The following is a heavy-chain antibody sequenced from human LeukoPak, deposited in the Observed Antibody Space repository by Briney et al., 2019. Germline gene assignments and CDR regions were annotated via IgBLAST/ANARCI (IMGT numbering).Heavy chain of an antibody. D-gene: IGHD7-27*01. Sequence: GASGKVSCKASGGTFSSYAISWVRQAPGQGLEWMGGIIPIFGTANYAQKFQGRVTITADESTSTAYMELSSLRSEDTAVYYCARVVLGISGYFDYWGQGTLVTVSS. CDR3: ARVVLGISGYFDY. J-gene: IGHJ4*02. CDR2: IIPIFGTA. V-gene: IGHV1-69*01. CDR1: GGTFSSYA.